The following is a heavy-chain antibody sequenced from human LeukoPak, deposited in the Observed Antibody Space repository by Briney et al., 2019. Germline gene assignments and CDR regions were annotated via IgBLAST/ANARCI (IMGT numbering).Heavy chain of an antibody. CDR2: VSGSNGNT. CDR3: ARDIVATRN. CDR1: GFTFSSYA. J-gene: IGHJ4*02. V-gene: IGHV3-23*01. D-gene: IGHD5-12*01. Sequence: GGSLRLSCAASGFTFSSYAMSWVRQAPGEGLEWVSTVSGSNGNTHYADSVKGRFTISRDNSKNTLYLQMNSLRAEDTAVYYCARDIVATRNWGQGTLVTVSS.